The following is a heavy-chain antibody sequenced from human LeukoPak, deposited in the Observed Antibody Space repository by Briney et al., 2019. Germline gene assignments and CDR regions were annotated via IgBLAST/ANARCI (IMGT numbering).Heavy chain of an antibody. V-gene: IGHV3-7*01. CDR3: AASRSLDRSLDY. D-gene: IGHD3-9*01. CDR2: IKQDGSVK. CDR1: GFTFSKFW. Sequence: PGGSLRLSCAVSGFTFSKFWMHWVRQAPGKGLEWVANIKQDGSVKYYVDSVKGRFTISRDNAKNSLFPQVNSLRVEDTAVYYCAASRSLDRSLDYWGQGTLVTVSS. J-gene: IGHJ4*02.